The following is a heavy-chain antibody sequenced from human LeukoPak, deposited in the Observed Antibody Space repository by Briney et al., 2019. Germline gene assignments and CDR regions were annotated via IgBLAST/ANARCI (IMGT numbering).Heavy chain of an antibody. Sequence: PSETLSLTCAVYGGSFSGYYWSWIRQPPGKGLEWIGEINHSGSTNYNPSLKSRVTISVDTSKNQFSLKLSSVTAADTAVYYCARGGIRYFDWLPTRYYYYGTDVWGQGTTVTVSS. CDR1: GGSFSGYY. CDR3: ARGGIRYFDWLPTRYYYYGTDV. V-gene: IGHV4-34*01. J-gene: IGHJ6*02. D-gene: IGHD3-9*01. CDR2: INHSGST.